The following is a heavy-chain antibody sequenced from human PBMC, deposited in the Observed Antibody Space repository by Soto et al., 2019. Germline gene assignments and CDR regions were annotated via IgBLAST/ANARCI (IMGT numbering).Heavy chain of an antibody. J-gene: IGHJ4*02. CDR3: AGEGTSFDY. D-gene: IGHD3-10*01. V-gene: IGHV4-34*01. Sequence: WETLSLTCAVYGGSSSGYYWSWIRQPPGKGLEWIGEINHSGSTNYNPSLKSRVTISVDTSKNQFSLKLSSVTAADTAVYYCAGEGTSFDYWGPGTLVTVYS. CDR2: INHSGST. CDR1: GGSSSGYY.